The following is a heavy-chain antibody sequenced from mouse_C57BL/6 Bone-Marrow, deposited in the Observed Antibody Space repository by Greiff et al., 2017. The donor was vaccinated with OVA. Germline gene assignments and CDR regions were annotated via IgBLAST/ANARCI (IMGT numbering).Heavy chain of an antibody. CDR1: GFTFSSYG. V-gene: IGHV5-6*01. J-gene: IGHJ3*01. D-gene: IGHD2-3*01. CDR2: ISSGGSYT. CDR3: ARQGWLLTAWFAY. Sequence: EVHLVESGGDLVKPGGSLKLSCAASGFTFSSYGMSWVRQTPDKRLEWVATISSGGSYTYYPDSVKGRFTISRDNAKNTLYLQMSSLKSEDTAMYYCARQGWLLTAWFAYWGQGTLVTVSA.